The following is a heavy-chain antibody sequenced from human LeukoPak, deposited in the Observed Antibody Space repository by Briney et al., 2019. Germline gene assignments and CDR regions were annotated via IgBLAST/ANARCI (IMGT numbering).Heavy chain of an antibody. Sequence: ASVKVSCEASGYSFTSNYIHWVRQAPGQGLEWMGVIYPRDGSTSYAQKFQGRVTVTRDTSTSTVHMELSGLRSEDTAVYYCARDQEAFDYWGQGTLVTVSS. J-gene: IGHJ4*02. V-gene: IGHV1-46*01. CDR3: ARDQEAFDY. CDR1: GYSFTSNY. CDR2: IYPRDGST.